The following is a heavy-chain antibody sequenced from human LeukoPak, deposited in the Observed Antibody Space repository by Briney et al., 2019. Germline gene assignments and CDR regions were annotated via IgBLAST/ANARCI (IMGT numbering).Heavy chain of an antibody. V-gene: IGHV3-49*04. D-gene: IGHD6-13*01. Sequence: PGRSLRLSCTASGFTFGDYAMSWVRRAPGKGLEWVGFIRSKAYGGTTEYAASVKGRFTISRDDSKSIAYLQMNSLKTEDTAVYYCTRDLYPGIAAAGIDWGQGTLVTVSS. J-gene: IGHJ4*02. CDR2: IRSKAYGGTT. CDR1: GFTFGDYA. CDR3: TRDLYPGIAAAGID.